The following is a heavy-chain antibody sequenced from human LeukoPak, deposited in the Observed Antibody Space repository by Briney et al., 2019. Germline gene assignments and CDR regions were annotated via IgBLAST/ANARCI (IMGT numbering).Heavy chain of an antibody. CDR2: IIPIFGTA. CDR1: GGTFSSYA. CDR3: ASSLGGYSSGWFDP. Sequence: GASVKVSCKASGGTFSSYAISWVRQAPGQGLEWMGGIIPIFGTANYAQKFQGRVTITADESTSTAYMELSSLRSEDTAVYYCASSLGGYSSGWFDPWGQGTLVTVSS. V-gene: IGHV1-69*13. J-gene: IGHJ5*02. D-gene: IGHD5-18*01.